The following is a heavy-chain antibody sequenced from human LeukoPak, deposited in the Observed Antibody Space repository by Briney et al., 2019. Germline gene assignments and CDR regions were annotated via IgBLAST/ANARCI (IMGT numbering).Heavy chain of an antibody. J-gene: IGHJ4*02. CDR1: GYTFTGYY. CDR2: INPNSGGT. V-gene: IGHV1-2*02. Sequence: ASVKVSCMASGYTFTGYYMHWVRQAPGQGLEWMGWINPNSGGTNYAQKFQGRVTMTRDTSISTAYMQMSSLRSADTAVYYCSRVGHGFYCDYIDYRGQGTLVTVSS. D-gene: IGHD2-8*02. CDR3: SRVGHGFYCDYIDY.